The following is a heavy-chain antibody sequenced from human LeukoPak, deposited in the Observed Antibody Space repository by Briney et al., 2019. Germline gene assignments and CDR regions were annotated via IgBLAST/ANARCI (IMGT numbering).Heavy chain of an antibody. CDR1: GFVFSTYW. J-gene: IGHJ2*01. V-gene: IGHV3-7*01. Sequence: PGGSLRLSCAASGFVFSTYWVTWVPQAPGMGLEWVANIKPDGTERFYVDSVKGRFTISRDNAKNSLYLQMNSLGAEDTAVYYCARVRTEWYIDLWGRGTLVTVSA. CDR3: ARVRTEWYIDL. CDR2: IKPDGTER. D-gene: IGHD2-8*02.